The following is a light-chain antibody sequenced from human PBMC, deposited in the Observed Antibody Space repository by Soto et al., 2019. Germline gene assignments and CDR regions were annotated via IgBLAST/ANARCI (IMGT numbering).Light chain of an antibody. CDR2: GNS. CDR1: SSNIGAGYD. Sequence: QSVLTQSPSVSGAPGQRVTISCTGSSSNIGAGYDVHWYQQLPGTAPKLLIYGNSNRPSGVPDRFSGSKSGTSASLAITGLQAVDEADYYCQSYDSSLSGWVFGGGTKLTVI. CDR3: QSYDSSLSGWV. V-gene: IGLV1-40*01. J-gene: IGLJ3*02.